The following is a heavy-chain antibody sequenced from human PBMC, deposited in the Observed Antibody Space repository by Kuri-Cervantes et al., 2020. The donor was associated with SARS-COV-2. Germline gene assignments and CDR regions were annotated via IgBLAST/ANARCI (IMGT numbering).Heavy chain of an antibody. V-gene: IGHV4-39*01. CDR2: IYYSGST. D-gene: IGHD4-11*01. CDR3: ASVSTVTVLKNYYYGMDV. CDR1: GGSISSSSYY. Sequence: GSLRLSCTVSGGSISSSSYYWGWIRQPPGKGLEWMGSIYYSGSTYYNPSLKSRVTISVDTSKNQFSLKLSSVTAADTAVYYCASVSTVTVLKNYYYGMDVWGQGTTVTVSS. J-gene: IGHJ6*02.